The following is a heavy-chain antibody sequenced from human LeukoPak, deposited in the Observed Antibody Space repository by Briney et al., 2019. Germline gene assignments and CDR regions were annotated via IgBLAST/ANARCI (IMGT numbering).Heavy chain of an antibody. J-gene: IGHJ4*02. CDR1: GFTFDDYA. Sequence: GGSLRLSCVASGFTFDDYAMHWVRQAPGKGLEWVSGISWNSGSIGYADSVKGRFTISRDNAKNSLYLQMNSLRAEDTALYYCARFARYDQPYDWGQGTLVTVSS. V-gene: IGHV3-9*01. CDR2: ISWNSGSI. D-gene: IGHD3-3*01. CDR3: ARFARYDQPYD.